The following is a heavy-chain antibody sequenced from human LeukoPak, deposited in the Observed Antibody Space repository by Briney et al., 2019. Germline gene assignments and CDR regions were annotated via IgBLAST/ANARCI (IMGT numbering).Heavy chain of an antibody. D-gene: IGHD2-2*01. CDR3: ASLWPYQLSAFDI. J-gene: IGHJ3*02. CDR2: VNYDAYT. Sequence: SETLSLTCTVSGGSISNAYYYWGWIRQPPGKGLEYIGSVNYDAYTYYNPSLKSRVTISVDTSKNQFSLKLSSVTAADTAVYYCASLWPYQLSAFDIWGQGTMVTVSS. CDR1: GGSISNAYYY. V-gene: IGHV4-39*07.